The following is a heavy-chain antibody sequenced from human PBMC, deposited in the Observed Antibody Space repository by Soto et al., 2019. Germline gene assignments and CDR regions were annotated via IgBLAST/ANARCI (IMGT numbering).Heavy chain of an antibody. J-gene: IGHJ5*02. CDR2: IIPMSGRP. Sequence: GASMKVSCKASGGSFNSYAISWVRQAPGQGLEWMGGIIPMSGRPNYAQRFQGKVTISADKFTSTVFMEVHSLTYEDTAVYYCARRGRESANWFDPWGQGTLVTVSS. CDR1: GGSFNSYA. CDR3: ARRGRESANWFDP. V-gene: IGHV1-69*06.